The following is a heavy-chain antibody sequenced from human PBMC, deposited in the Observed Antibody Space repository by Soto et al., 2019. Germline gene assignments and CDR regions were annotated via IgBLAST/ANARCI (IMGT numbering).Heavy chain of an antibody. J-gene: IGHJ5*02. CDR3: ATALSYYDILTGCT. D-gene: IGHD3-9*01. V-gene: IGHV1-69*13. CDR2: IIPIFGTA. CDR1: GGTFRSYA. Sequence: ASVKVSCKASGGTFRSYAISWVRQAPGQGLEWMGGIIPIFGTANYAQKFQGRVTITADESTSTAYMELSSLRSEDTAVYYCATALSYYDILTGCTWGQGTLVTVSS.